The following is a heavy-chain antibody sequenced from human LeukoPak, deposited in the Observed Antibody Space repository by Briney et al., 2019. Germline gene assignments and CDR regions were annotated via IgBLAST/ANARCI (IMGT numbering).Heavy chain of an antibody. CDR1: GFTFSSYG. CDR3: ARMGYCSSTSCSPYYYYGMDV. J-gene: IGHJ6*02. D-gene: IGHD2-2*01. CDR2: ISYDGSNK. V-gene: IGHV3-30*03. Sequence: GGSLRLSCAASGFTFSSYGMHWVRQAPGKGLEWVAVISYDGSNKYYADSVKGRFTISRDNSKNTLYLQMNSLRAEDTAVYYCARMGYCSSTSCSPYYYYGMDVWGQGTTVTVSS.